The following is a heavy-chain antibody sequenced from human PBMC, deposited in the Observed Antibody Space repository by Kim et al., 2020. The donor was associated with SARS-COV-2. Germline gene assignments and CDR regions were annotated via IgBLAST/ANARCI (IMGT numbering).Heavy chain of an antibody. J-gene: IGHJ3*02. D-gene: IGHD6-6*01. V-gene: IGHV4-59*01. CDR3: ARDGYSSSSGAFDI. Sequence: NPSLKSRVTISVDTSKNQFSLKLSSVTAADTAVYYCARDGYSSSSGAFDIWGQGTMVTVSS.